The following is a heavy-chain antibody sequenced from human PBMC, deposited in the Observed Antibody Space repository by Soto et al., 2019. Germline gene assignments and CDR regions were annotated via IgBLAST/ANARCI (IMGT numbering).Heavy chain of an antibody. CDR3: AKVSILTGYYPPGGWSAP. Sequence: GGSLILSCAASGFTFRSYAMSWVRQEPGKGLEWVSTISGSGGSTYYADSVKGRFTISRDNSKNTLYLQMNSLRAEDTAVYYYAKVSILTGYYPPGGWSAPWGQGTLVTVSS. CDR1: GFTFRSYA. CDR2: ISGSGGST. J-gene: IGHJ5*02. D-gene: IGHD3-9*01. V-gene: IGHV3-23*01.